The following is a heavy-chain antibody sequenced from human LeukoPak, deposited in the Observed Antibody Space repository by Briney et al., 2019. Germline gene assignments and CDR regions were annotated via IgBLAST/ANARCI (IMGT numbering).Heavy chain of an antibody. Sequence: ASVKVSCKASGNTFTSYGISWVRQAPGQGLEWMGWISAYNGNTNYAQKLQGRVTMTRDTSTNTAYMELSSLRLEDTAVYYCARDNYPYGLDVWGQGTTVTVSS. CDR3: ARDNYPYGLDV. CDR2: ISAYNGNT. V-gene: IGHV1-18*01. CDR1: GNTFTSYG. J-gene: IGHJ6*02. D-gene: IGHD1-1*01.